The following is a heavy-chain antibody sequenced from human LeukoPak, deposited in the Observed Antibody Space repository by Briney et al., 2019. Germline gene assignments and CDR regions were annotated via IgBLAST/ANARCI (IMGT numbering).Heavy chain of an antibody. D-gene: IGHD2-2*01. J-gene: IGHJ4*02. CDR1: GYTFTSYD. V-gene: IGHV1-8*01. Sequence: ASVKVSCKASGYTFTSYDINWVRQATGQGLEWMGWVNPNSGNTGYAQKFQGRVTMTRNTSISTAYMELSSLRSEDTAVYYCASGPRRYCSSTSCYVKDYWGQGTLVTVSS. CDR2: VNPNSGNT. CDR3: ASGPRRYCSSTSCYVKDY.